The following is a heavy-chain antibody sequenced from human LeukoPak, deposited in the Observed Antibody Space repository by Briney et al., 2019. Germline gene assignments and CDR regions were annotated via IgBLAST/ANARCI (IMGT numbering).Heavy chain of an antibody. D-gene: IGHD6-19*01. J-gene: IGHJ3*02. CDR1: GYIYTSYW. CDR2: IYPGDSDT. V-gene: IGHV5-51*01. Sequence: GESLKISCNSSGYIYTSYWIGWVRQMPGKGLEWMGIIYPGDSDTRYSPSFQGQVTISADKSISTAYLQWSSLKASDTAMYYCARRRRLVLDAFDIWGQGTMVTVSS. CDR3: ARRRRLVLDAFDI.